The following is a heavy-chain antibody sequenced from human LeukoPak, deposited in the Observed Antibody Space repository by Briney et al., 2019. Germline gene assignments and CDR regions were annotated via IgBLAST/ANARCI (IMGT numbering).Heavy chain of an antibody. V-gene: IGHV4-34*01. D-gene: IGHD2-15*01. CDR1: GGSFSGYY. Sequence: SETLSLTCAVYGGSFSGYYWNWIRQAPGKGLEWIGEINRGGSANYNPSLKSRVTIAVDTSKNQFSLKLTSMTAADTAVYCATARCSGDGCYPNWIDPWGQGTLVTVSS. J-gene: IGHJ5*02. CDR3: ATARCSGDGCYPNWIDP. CDR2: INRGGSA.